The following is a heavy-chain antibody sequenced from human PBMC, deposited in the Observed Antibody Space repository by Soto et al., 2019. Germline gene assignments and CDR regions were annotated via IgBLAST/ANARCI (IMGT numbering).Heavy chain of an antibody. Sequence: QVQLVQYGAEVKKPGSSVKVSCKASGGTFSSYTISWVRQAPGQGLEWRGRIIPILGIANYAQKFQGRVTITADKSTSTAYMELSSLRSEDTAVYYCARDEYYDYIWGSYRSLILDIWGQGTMVTVSS. D-gene: IGHD3-16*02. V-gene: IGHV1-69*08. J-gene: IGHJ3*02. CDR3: ARDEYYDYIWGSYRSLILDI. CDR1: GGTFSSYT. CDR2: IIPILGIA.